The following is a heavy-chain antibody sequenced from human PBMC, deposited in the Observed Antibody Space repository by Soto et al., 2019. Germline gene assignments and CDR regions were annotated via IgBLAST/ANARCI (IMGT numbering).Heavy chain of an antibody. CDR1: GFTFSSYS. Sequence: EVQLVASGGGLVQPGGSLRLSCAASGFTFSSYSMNWVRQAPGKGLEWVSYISSSSSNIYYADSVKGRFTISRDNAKNSLYRQMNSLRAEDTAVYYCARDGDWVGLEYLVATIFDYWGQGTLVTVSS. D-gene: IGHD5-12*01. CDR3: ARDGDWVGLEYLVATIFDY. V-gene: IGHV3-48*01. J-gene: IGHJ4*02. CDR2: ISSSSSNI.